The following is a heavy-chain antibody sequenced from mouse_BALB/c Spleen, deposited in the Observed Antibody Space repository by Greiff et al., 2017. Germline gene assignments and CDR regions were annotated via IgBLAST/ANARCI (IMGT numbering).Heavy chain of an antibody. V-gene: IGHV1-63*02. CDR2: IYPGGGYT. CDR1: GYTFTNYW. CDR3: ARRGSGGYAMDY. J-gene: IGHJ4*01. Sequence: VQLQQSGAELVRPRTSVKISCKASGYTFTNYWLGWVKQRPGHGLEWIGDIYPGGGYTNYNEKFKGKATLTADTSSSTAYMQLSSLTSEDSAVYFCARRGSGGYAMDYWGQGTSVTVSS. D-gene: IGHD3-2*02.